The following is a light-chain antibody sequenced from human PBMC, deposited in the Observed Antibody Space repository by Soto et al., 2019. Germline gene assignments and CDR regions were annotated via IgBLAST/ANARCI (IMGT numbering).Light chain of an antibody. CDR1: QSISNH. J-gene: IGKJ1*01. V-gene: IGKV1-39*01. Sequence: DIQMTQSPSSLSASVEDRAIITCRASQSISNHLNWYQQKPGKAPKLLIFAASSLQSGVPSRFSSSRSGPDFTLTISSLQPEDFATYYCQQSYSSPPTFGQGTKVDIK. CDR3: QQSYSSPPT. CDR2: AAS.